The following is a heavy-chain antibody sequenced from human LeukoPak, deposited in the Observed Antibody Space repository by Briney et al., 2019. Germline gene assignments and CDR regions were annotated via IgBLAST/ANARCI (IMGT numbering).Heavy chain of an antibody. J-gene: IGHJ4*02. D-gene: IGHD3-22*01. V-gene: IGHV4-30-4*01. CDR2: IYYSGST. CDR3: ARAVDYYDSSGYPLFDY. Sequence: PSETLSLTWTVSGGSISSGDYYWSWIRQPPGKGLEWIGYIYYSGSTYYNPSLKSRVTISVDTSKNQFSLKLSSVTAADTAVYYCARAVDYYDSSGYPLFDYWGQGTLVTVSS. CDR1: GGSISSGDYY.